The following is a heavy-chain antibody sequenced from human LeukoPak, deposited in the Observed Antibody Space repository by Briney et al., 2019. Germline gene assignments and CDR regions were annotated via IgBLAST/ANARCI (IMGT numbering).Heavy chain of an antibody. V-gene: IGHV3-23*01. CDR1: GLTFSSYA. J-gene: IGHJ4*02. D-gene: IGHD6-19*01. Sequence: GGSLRLSCAASGLTFSSYAMNWVRQAPGKGLEWVSVIGGSADNTYYADSVKGRFTISRDNSKNTLYLQMNSLRAEDTAVYYCAKAVTGINLPTDYWGPGTLVTVSS. CDR2: IGGSADNT. CDR3: AKAVTGINLPTDY.